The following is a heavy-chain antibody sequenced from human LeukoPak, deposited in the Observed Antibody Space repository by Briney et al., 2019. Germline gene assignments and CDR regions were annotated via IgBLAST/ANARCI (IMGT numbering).Heavy chain of an antibody. CDR2: IYTSGST. Sequence: SETLSLTCTVSGGSISTYYWSWIRQPAGKGLEWIVHIYTSGSTNHNPSLKSRVTMSVDTSKNQFSLKLSSVTAADTAVYYCARGRGAITMVRGVSVWFDPWGQGTLVTVSS. D-gene: IGHD3-10*01. V-gene: IGHV4-4*07. J-gene: IGHJ5*02. CDR1: GGSISTYY. CDR3: ARGRGAITMVRGVSVWFDP.